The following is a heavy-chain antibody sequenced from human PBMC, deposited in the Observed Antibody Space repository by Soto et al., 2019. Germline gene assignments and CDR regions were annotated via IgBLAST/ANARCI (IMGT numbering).Heavy chain of an antibody. J-gene: IGHJ4*02. CDR2: ISYDGTTN. CDR3: VRDPSATGTYYAD. Sequence: LILSFASSVSSFSYCGIHWVHQAPGKGLEWVAAISYDGTTNYYGDSVRGRLTISRDNSKNTLYLQTSSLRADDKAVYYCVRDPSATGTYYADWGQGTLVTVYS. CDR1: VSSFSYCG. D-gene: IGHD1-26*01. V-gene: IGHV3-30*03.